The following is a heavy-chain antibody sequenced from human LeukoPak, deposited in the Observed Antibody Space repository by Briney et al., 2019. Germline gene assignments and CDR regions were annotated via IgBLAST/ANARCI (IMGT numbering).Heavy chain of an antibody. CDR3: ARSPPLYDFWSGYYVYFDY. J-gene: IGHJ4*02. D-gene: IGHD3-3*01. Sequence: GGSLRLSCAASGFTVSSNYMSWVRQAPGKGLEWVSVIYSGGSTYYADSVKGRFTISRDNSKNTLYLKMNSLRAEDTAVYYCARSPPLYDFWSGYYVYFDYWGQGTLVTVSS. V-gene: IGHV3-66*02. CDR1: GFTVSSNY. CDR2: IYSGGST.